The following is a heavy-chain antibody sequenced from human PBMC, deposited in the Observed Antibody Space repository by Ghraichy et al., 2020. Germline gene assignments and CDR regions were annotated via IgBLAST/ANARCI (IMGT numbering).Heavy chain of an antibody. D-gene: IGHD1-26*01. J-gene: IGHJ6*03. V-gene: IGHV3-73*01. CDR1: GFTFSGSA. CDR2: IRSKANSYAT. Sequence: LSLTCAASGFTFSGSAMHWVRQASGKGLEWVGRIRSKANSYATAYAASVKGRFTISRDDSKNTAYLQMNSLKTEDTAVYYCTSSGSYLDYYYYMDVWGKGTTVTVSS. CDR3: TSSGSYLDYYYYMDV.